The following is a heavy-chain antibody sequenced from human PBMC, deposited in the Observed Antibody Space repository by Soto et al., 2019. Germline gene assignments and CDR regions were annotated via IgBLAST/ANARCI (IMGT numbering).Heavy chain of an antibody. CDR2: IIPIFGTA. CDR3: ARIPHYYGSGSYYKSNYYGMDV. CDR1: GGTFSSYA. J-gene: IGHJ6*02. Sequence: SVKVSCKASGGTFSSYAISWVRQAPGQGLEWMGGIIPIFGTANYAQKFQGRVTITADKSTSTAYMELSSLRSEDTAVYYCARIPHYYGSGSYYKSNYYGMDVWGQGTTVTVSS. D-gene: IGHD3-10*01. V-gene: IGHV1-69*06.